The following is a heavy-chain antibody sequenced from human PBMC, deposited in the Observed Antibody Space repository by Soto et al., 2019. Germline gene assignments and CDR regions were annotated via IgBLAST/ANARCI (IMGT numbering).Heavy chain of an antibody. D-gene: IGHD6-13*01. CDR1: GASISSDNYY. Sequence: SETLSLTCTVSGASISSDNYYWGWIRQPPGKGLEWIGTFYYSGNIYYNPSLRSRVTLSVDTSKNRLSLRSEDTAVYYCARDHEAGPFDPWGQGTLVTVSS. V-gene: IGHV4-39*02. CDR3: ARDHEAGPFDP. J-gene: IGHJ5*02. CDR2: FYYSGNI.